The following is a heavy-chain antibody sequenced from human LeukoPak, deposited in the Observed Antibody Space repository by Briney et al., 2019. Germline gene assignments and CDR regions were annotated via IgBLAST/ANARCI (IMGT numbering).Heavy chain of an antibody. D-gene: IGHD1-26*01. J-gene: IGHJ4*02. Sequence: ASVKVSCKASGYTFTGYYMHWVRRAPGQGLEWMGRINPNNGATNYAQKLQGRVTITGDTSISTAYMELSSLRSDDTAVYYCTRESGSYHGNDYWGQGTLVTVSS. V-gene: IGHV1-2*06. CDR3: TRESGSYHGNDY. CDR1: GYTFTGYY. CDR2: INPNNGAT.